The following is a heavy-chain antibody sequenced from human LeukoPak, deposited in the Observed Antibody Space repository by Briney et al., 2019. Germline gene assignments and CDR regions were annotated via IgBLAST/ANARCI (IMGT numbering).Heavy chain of an antibody. Sequence: VASVKVSCKASGGTFSSCTISWVRQAPGQGLEWMGRIIPILGIANYAQKFQGRVTITADKSTVTAYMELSSLRSEDTAVYYCASLDYDSSGYLTYYYYGMDVWGQGTTVTVSS. J-gene: IGHJ6*02. CDR1: GGTFSSCT. D-gene: IGHD3-22*01. V-gene: IGHV1-69*02. CDR3: ASLDYDSSGYLTYYYYGMDV. CDR2: IIPILGIA.